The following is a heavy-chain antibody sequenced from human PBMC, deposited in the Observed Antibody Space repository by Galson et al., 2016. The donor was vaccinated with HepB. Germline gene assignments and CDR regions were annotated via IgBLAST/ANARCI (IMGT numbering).Heavy chain of an antibody. V-gene: IGHV3-53*01. J-gene: IGHJ5*02. D-gene: IGHD3-9*01. Sequence: SLRLSCAASGFIFRNYQMSWVRQAPGKGPELVSVIYSGGNTYYGDSVKGRFTISRDNSRNTVYLQMNSLRVEDTAVYYCARDPPSVATGTWAWGQGTQVTVSS. CDR3: ARDPPSVATGTWA. CDR2: IYSGGNT. CDR1: GFIFRNYQ.